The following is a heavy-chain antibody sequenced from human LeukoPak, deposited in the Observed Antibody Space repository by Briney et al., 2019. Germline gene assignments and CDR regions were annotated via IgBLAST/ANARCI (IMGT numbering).Heavy chain of an antibody. CDR1: GYTFTSYY. CDR2: INPSGGST. J-gene: IGHJ4*02. D-gene: IGHD3-22*01. V-gene: IGHV1-46*01. Sequence: GASVKVSCKASGYTFTSYYMHWVRQVPGQGLGWMGIINPSGGSTSYAQKFQGRVTMTRDTSTSTVYMELSSLRSEDTAVYYCARVTAEGNYYDSSDRGFDYWGQGTLVTVSS. CDR3: ARVTAEGNYYDSSDRGFDY.